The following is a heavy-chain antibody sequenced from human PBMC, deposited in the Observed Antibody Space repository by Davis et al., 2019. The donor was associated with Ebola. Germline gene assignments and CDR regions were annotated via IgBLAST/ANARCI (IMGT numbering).Heavy chain of an antibody. CDR1: GFTFSSYS. J-gene: IGHJ6*04. V-gene: IGHV3-21*01. CDR3: ARDPVDPESDYYFYGMDV. CDR2: ISSSSSYI. D-gene: IGHD4-23*01. Sequence: GGSLRLSCAASGFTFSSYSMNWVRQAPGKGLEWVSSISSSSSYIYYADSVKGRFTISRDNAKNSLYLQMNSLRVEDTAVYYCARDPVDPESDYYFYGMDVWGKGTTVTVSS.